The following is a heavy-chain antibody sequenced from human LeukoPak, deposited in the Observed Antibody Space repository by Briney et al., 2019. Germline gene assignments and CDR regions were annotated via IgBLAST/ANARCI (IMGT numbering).Heavy chain of an antibody. J-gene: IGHJ3*02. CDR3: AKDLLPLVVLEAFDI. CDR2: ISGGGDKT. V-gene: IGHV3-23*01. Sequence: GGSLRLSCAASGFTFSNYVMSWVRQAPGRGLEWVSGISGGGDKTYYADSVKGCFTISRDNSKNTLYLQMNSLRAEDTASYYCAKDLLPLVVLEAFDIWGQGTMVIVS. CDR1: GFTFSNYV. D-gene: IGHD2-15*01.